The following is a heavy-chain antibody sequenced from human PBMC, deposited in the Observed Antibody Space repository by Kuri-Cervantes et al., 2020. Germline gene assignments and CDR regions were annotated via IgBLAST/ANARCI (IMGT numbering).Heavy chain of an antibody. CDR3: TTGVIAVAGNDY. Sequence: ESLKISCAASGFTFSNAWMSWVRQAPGKGLEWVGRIKSKTGGGTTGYAAPVKGRFTISRDDSKNTLYLQMNSLKTEDTAVYYCTTGVIAVAGNDYWGQGTLVTVSS. D-gene: IGHD6-19*01. V-gene: IGHV3-15*01. J-gene: IGHJ4*02. CDR1: GFTFSNAW. CDR2: IKSKTGGGTT.